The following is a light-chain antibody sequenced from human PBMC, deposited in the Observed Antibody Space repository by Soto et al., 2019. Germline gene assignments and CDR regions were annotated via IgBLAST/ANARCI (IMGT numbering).Light chain of an antibody. V-gene: IGKV3-15*01. CDR3: QQYNNWPPT. Sequence: ETVLTQSPATLSVSPGETATLSCTTSQGLNRNLAWYQQKLGQAPRLLIYDVSTRATGVPARFSGSGSGTEFTLTISSPQSEDFAVYYCQQYNNWPPTFGQGTRLEIK. CDR2: DVS. CDR1: QGLNRN. J-gene: IGKJ5*01.